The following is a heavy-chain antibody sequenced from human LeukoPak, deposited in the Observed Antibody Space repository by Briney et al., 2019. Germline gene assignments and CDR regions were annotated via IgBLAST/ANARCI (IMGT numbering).Heavy chain of an antibody. Sequence: GGSLRLSCAASGFTFTTYWMHWVRQAPGKGLVWVSRIASDGSSTTYADSVKGRFSISGDNAKNTLYLQMSSLRVEDTAVYYCARGRPHGNDYWGQGTLVTVSS. V-gene: IGHV3-74*01. J-gene: IGHJ4*02. CDR3: ARGRPHGNDY. CDR1: GFTFTTYW. CDR2: IASDGSST. D-gene: IGHD4-23*01.